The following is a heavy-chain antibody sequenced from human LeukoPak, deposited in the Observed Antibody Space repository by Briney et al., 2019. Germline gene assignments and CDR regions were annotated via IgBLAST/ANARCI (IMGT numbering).Heavy chain of an antibody. CDR1: GYTFTSYD. J-gene: IGHJ4*02. CDR3: ARGVTMVRGSNVFDY. V-gene: IGHV1-69*04. CDR2: IIPILGIS. Sequence: SVKVSCKASGYTFTSYDINWVRQAPGQGLEWMGRIIPILGISNYAQKFQGRVTITADKSTSTAYMELSSLRSEDTAVYYCARGVTMVRGSNVFDYWGQGTLVTVSS. D-gene: IGHD3-10*01.